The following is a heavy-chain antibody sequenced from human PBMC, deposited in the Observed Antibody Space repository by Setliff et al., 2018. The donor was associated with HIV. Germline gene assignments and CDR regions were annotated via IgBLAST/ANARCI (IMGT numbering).Heavy chain of an antibody. Sequence: PGESLKIFCHLSGYSFVDFWIGLVRQMPGNGLEWVGFIYPGYSDSRYSPSFLGNVTISADKSTTTAYLDWASLKASDTAMYYWVRYIGAATGYIYHWGQGTLVTVSS. CDR3: VRYIGAATGYIYH. CDR2: IYPGYSDS. CDR1: GYSFVDFW. D-gene: IGHD6-13*01. J-gene: IGHJ4*02. V-gene: IGHV5-51*01.